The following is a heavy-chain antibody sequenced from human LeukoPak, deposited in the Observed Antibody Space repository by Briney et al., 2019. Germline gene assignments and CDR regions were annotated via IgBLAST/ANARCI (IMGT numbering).Heavy chain of an antibody. CDR2: ISPGGNTK. CDR3: GCDRRGGGGEFDY. D-gene: IGHD2-21*01. Sequence: GGSQRLSCVASGFSVTTYGMHWVRQAPGKGLEWVAYISPGGNTKNYADSVKGRFTISRDNAKNSLFLQMNSLRVEDRAVYYCGCDRRGGGGEFDYWGQGTLVTVSS. V-gene: IGHV3-48*03. CDR1: GFSVTTYG. J-gene: IGHJ4*02.